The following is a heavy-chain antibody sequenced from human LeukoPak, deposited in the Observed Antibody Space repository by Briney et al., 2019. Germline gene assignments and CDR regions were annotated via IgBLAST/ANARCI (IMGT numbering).Heavy chain of an antibody. V-gene: IGHV5-51*01. J-gene: IGHJ4*02. Sequence: GESLKISCKGSGYSLTSYWIGWVRQMPGKGLEWIGIIYPGDSDARYSPSFQGQVTISADKSISTAYLQWSSLKASDTAMYYCARRISSWAAGYFDYWGQGTLVTVSS. CDR3: ARRISSWAAGYFDY. CDR2: IYPGDSDA. CDR1: GYSLTSYW. D-gene: IGHD6-13*01.